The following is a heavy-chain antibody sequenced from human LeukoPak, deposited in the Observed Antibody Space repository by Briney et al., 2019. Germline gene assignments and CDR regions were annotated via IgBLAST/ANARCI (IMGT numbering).Heavy chain of an antibody. J-gene: IGHJ4*02. Sequence: SETLSLTCTVSGGSISSSSYYWGWIRQPPGKGLEWIGSIYYSGSTYYNPSLKSRVTISVDRSKNQFSLKLSSVTAADTAVYYCARVGVRTFDYWGQGTLVTVSS. D-gene: IGHD3-16*01. V-gene: IGHV4-39*07. CDR3: ARVGVRTFDY. CDR2: IYYSGST. CDR1: GGSISSSSYY.